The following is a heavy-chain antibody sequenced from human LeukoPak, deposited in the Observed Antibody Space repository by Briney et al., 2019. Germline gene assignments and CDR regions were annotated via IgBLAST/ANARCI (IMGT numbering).Heavy chain of an antibody. CDR3: ARSAVGGHNDF. CDR1: GDSVSSNSAA. V-gene: IGHV6-1*01. D-gene: IGHD3-16*01. CDR2: TYFRSKWYY. J-gene: IGHJ4*02. Sequence: SKTLSLTCAISGDSVSSNSAAWVWFRQSPSRGLEWLARTYFRSKWYYDYAVSVRSRIVISPDTSKNQFSLQLNSVTPDDTAVFFCARSAVGGHNDFWGQGTLVTVSP.